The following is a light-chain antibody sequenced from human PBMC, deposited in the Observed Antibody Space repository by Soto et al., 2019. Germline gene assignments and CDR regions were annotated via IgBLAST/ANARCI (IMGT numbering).Light chain of an antibody. J-gene: IGKJ5*01. V-gene: IGKV3-20*01. CDR1: ESISRDY. Sequence: MVVTQSPGTLSLSPGQTATLSCRASESISRDYLAWYQQRLGQAPRLLIYGAASRATGIPDRFSGSGSGTDFTLTISRLEPEDFAIYYCHQYNNWPPITFGQGTRLEIK. CDR2: GAA. CDR3: HQYNNWPPIT.